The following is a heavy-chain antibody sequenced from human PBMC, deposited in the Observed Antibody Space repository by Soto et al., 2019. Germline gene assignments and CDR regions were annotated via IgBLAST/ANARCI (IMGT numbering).Heavy chain of an antibody. CDR3: ARDDSLGYCSGGSCSPFDD. J-gene: IGHJ4*02. V-gene: IGHV1-18*01. D-gene: IGHD2-15*01. CDR1: GYTFTSYG. CDR2: ISAYNGNT. Sequence: ASVKVSCKASGYTFTSYGISWVRQAPGQGLEWMGWISAYNGNTNYAQKLQGRVTMTTVTSTRSASMELRSLRSDDTAVYYCARDDSLGYCSGGSCSPFDDWGQGTLVTVSS.